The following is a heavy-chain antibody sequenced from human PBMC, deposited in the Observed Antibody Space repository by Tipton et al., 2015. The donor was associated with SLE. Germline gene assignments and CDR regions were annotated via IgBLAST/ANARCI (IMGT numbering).Heavy chain of an antibody. CDR3: ARDSFQHYYDLAFDI. V-gene: IGHV4-59*01. CDR2: IYDSENT. D-gene: IGHD3-22*01. CDR1: GGSIRSYY. Sequence: TLSLTCTVSGGSIRSYYWSWIRQAPGKGLEWIGYIYDSENTNYNPSLKSRVTISSDTPKNQFSLKLSSVTAADTAVYYCARDSFQHYYDLAFDIWGQGTMVTVSS. J-gene: IGHJ3*02.